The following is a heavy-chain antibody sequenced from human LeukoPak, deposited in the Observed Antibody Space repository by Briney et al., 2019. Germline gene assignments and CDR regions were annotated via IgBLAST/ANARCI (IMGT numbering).Heavy chain of an antibody. CDR1: AFTFSRHW. CDR3: ARLPGSDSYFDF. CDR2: INQDGSEI. Sequence: GGSLRLSCAASAFTFSRHWMTWVRQAPGKGLEWEANINQDGSEIHYVGSVKGRFTISRDNAKNSLYLEMNSLRAEDTAVYYCARLPGSDSYFDFWGQGTLVTVSS. D-gene: IGHD5-12*01. V-gene: IGHV3-7*03. J-gene: IGHJ4*02.